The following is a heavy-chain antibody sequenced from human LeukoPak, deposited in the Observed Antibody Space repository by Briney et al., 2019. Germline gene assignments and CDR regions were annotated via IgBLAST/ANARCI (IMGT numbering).Heavy chain of an antibody. D-gene: IGHD5-18*01. Sequence: SETLSLTCTVSGGSISSSSYYWGWIRQPPGKGPEWIGSIYYSGSTYYNPSLKSRVTISVDTSKNQFSLKLSSVTAADTAVYYCARKRGYSYGYLLYWYFDLWGRGTLVTVSS. CDR1: GGSISSSSYY. CDR3: ARKRGYSYGYLLYWYFDL. J-gene: IGHJ2*01. CDR2: IYYSGST. V-gene: IGHV4-39*01.